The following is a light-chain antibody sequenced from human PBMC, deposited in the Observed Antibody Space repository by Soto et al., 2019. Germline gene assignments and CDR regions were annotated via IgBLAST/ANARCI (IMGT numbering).Light chain of an antibody. Sequence: QSVLTQPRSVSGSPGQSVTISCTGTSSDVGGYSYVSWYQQHPDKAPKVMIHDVSKRPSGVPDRFSGSKSGNTASLTISGLQAEEEADYYCCSYAATVTYVSRPGTKVTVL. CDR1: SSDVGGYSY. V-gene: IGLV2-11*01. J-gene: IGLJ1*01. CDR3: CSYAATVTYV. CDR2: DVS.